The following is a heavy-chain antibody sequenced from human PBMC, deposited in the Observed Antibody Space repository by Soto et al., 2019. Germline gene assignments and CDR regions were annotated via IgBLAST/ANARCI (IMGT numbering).Heavy chain of an antibody. V-gene: IGHV3-23*01. CDR3: AKEVSLGSTVDLGY. J-gene: IGHJ4*02. D-gene: IGHD7-27*01. Sequence: GGPLRLSCSASGFTFSIFAMSWVRQSPGKGLEWVSTISGSGGSTYYADAVKGRFTISRDNSMGTLYLQMKSLRVEDTAIYYCAKEVSLGSTVDLGYWGQGALVTVSS. CDR1: GFTFSIFA. CDR2: ISGSGGST.